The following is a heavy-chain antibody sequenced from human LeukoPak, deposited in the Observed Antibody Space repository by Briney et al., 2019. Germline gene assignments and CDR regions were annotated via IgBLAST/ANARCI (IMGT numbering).Heavy chain of an antibody. CDR1: GGSISSSSYY. J-gene: IGHJ5*02. CDR2: IYYSGST. V-gene: IGHV4-39*01. Sequence: SETLSLTCTVPGGSISSSSYYWGWIRRPPGKGLEWIGSIYYSGSTYYNPSLKSRVTISVTTSKNQFSLKRSSVTAADTAVYYCARHAVVVVAVFVCWFDPWGQGTLVTVSS. D-gene: IGHD2-15*01. CDR3: ARHAVVVVAVFVCWFDP.